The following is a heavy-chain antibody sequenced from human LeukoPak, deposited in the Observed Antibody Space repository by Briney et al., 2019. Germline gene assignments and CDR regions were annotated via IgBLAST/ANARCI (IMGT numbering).Heavy chain of an antibody. Sequence: GGSLRLSCAASGFTFSSYSMNWVRQAPGKGLEWVSSISSSSSYIYYADSVKGRFTISRDNAKNSLYLQMNSLRAEDTAVYYCAKVIAYDSSGYSDYWGQGTLVTVSS. CDR1: GFTFSSYS. CDR3: AKVIAYDSSGYSDY. CDR2: ISSSSSYI. V-gene: IGHV3-21*04. J-gene: IGHJ4*02. D-gene: IGHD3-22*01.